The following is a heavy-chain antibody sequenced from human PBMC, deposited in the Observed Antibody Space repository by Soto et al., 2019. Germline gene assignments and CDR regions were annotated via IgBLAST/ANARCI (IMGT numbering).Heavy chain of an antibody. CDR1: GFTVSSNY. D-gene: IGHD6-19*01. V-gene: IGHV3-66*01. J-gene: IGHJ4*02. CDR3: ARDVSSGWYYFDY. CDR2: ISSDGSK. Sequence: EVQLVESGGGLVQPGGSLRLSCAASGFTVSSNYMSWVRQAPGKGPEWVSVISSDGSKYYADSVKVRFTISRDNSKKTVYLQINSLRAEDTAVYFCARDVSSGWYYFDYWGQGTLVTVSS.